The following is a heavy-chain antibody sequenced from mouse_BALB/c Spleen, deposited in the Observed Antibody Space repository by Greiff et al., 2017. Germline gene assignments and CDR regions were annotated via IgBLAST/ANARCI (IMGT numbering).Heavy chain of an antibody. CDR1: GYAFSSYW. CDR2: IYPGDGDT. J-gene: IGHJ2*01. CDR3: ARRRGSYDGYFDY. Sequence: VQVVESGAELVRPGSSVKISCKASGYAFSSYWMNWVKQRPGQGLEWIGQIYPGDGDTNYNGKFKGKATLTADKSSSTAYMQLSSLTSEDSAVYFCARRRGSYDGYFDYWGQGTTLTVSS. V-gene: IGHV1-80*01. D-gene: IGHD2-3*01.